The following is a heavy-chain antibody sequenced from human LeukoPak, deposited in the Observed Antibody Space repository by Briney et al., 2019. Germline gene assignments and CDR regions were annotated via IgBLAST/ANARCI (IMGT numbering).Heavy chain of an antibody. V-gene: IGHV3-66*01. CDR2: IYSGGST. Sequence: GGSLRLSCAASEFSVGSNYMTWVRQAPGKGLEWVSLIYSGGSTYYADSVKDRFTISRDNSKNTLYLQMNSLRAEDTGVYYCARPVTGTYAPLEYWGQGTLVTVSS. CDR3: ARPVTGTYAPLEY. CDR1: EFSVGSNY. D-gene: IGHD1-1*01. J-gene: IGHJ4*02.